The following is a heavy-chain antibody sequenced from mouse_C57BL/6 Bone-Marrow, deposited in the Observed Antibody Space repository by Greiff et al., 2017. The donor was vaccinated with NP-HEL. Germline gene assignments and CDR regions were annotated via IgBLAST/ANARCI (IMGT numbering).Heavy chain of an antibody. D-gene: IGHD5-1*01. J-gene: IGHJ4*01. Sequence: QVQLQQSGAELVRPGSSVKLSCKASGYTFTSYWMHWVKQRPIQGLEWIGNIDPSDSETDYNQKFKDKATLTVDKSSSTAYMQLSSLTSEDSAVYYCARYLLGGFMDYWGQGTSVTVSS. CDR1: GYTFTSYW. CDR3: ARYLLGGFMDY. V-gene: IGHV1-52*01. CDR2: IDPSDSET.